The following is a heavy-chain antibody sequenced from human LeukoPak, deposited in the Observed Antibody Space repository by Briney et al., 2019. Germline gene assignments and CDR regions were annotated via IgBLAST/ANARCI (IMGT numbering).Heavy chain of an antibody. CDR3: AGDIGVRRLYSSGWYNWFDP. V-gene: IGHV4-59*01. CDR2: IYYSGST. D-gene: IGHD6-19*01. Sequence: KPSDTLSLTCTVSGGSISRYYWRWTPHPAGEALEWIGYIYYSGSTNYIPSLKSRVPISVDTSNTQFSLRLSSVTAAATAVYYCAGDIGVRRLYSSGWYNWFDPWGQGTLVTVSS. CDR1: GGSISRYY. J-gene: IGHJ5*02.